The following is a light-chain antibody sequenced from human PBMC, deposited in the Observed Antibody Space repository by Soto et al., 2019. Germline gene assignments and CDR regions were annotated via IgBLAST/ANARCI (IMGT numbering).Light chain of an antibody. CDR3: LLAYGGAYVV. Sequence: QTVATQEPSLTVSPGGTVTLTCGSSTGAVTSGHSPYWFQQKPGQAPRTLIYDTHNKHSYTPARFSGSVLGGKATLTLSGAQPEDEADYYCLLAYGGAYVVFGGGTKVTVL. V-gene: IGLV7-46*01. J-gene: IGLJ2*01. CDR2: DTH. CDR1: TGAVTSGHS.